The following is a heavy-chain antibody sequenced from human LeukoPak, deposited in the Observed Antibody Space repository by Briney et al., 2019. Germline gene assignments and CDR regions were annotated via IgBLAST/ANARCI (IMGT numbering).Heavy chain of an antibody. J-gene: IGHJ4*02. Sequence: ASVKVSCKASGYTFTNYFMHWVRQAPGQGLEWMGLINPSDGSTNYAQTFQGRVTMTRDTSTSTVYMELSSLRSEDTALYYCANAYYDTSGYVYFEYWGQGTLVTVSS. CDR1: GYTFTNYF. CDR2: INPSDGST. V-gene: IGHV1-46*01. CDR3: ANAYYDTSGYVYFEY. D-gene: IGHD3-22*01.